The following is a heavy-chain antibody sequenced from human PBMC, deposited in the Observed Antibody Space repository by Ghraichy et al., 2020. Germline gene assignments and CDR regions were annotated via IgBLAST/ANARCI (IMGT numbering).Heavy chain of an antibody. CDR2: IYYSGST. D-gene: IGHD6-19*01. CDR3: ARQTTGYSSGWSTYYYYYYMDV. Sequence: ESLNISCTVSGGSISSSSYYWGWIRQPPGKGLEWIGSIYYSGSTYYNPSLKSRVTISVDTSKNQFSLKLSSVTAADTAVYYCARQTTGYSSGWSTYYYYYYMDVWGKGTTVTVSS. J-gene: IGHJ6*03. CDR1: GGSISSSSYY. V-gene: IGHV4-39*01.